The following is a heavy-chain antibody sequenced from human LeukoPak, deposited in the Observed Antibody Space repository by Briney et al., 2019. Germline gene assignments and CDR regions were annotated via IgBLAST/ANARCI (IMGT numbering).Heavy chain of an antibody. CDR3: ARVHSGSYQYYYYYYMDV. V-gene: IGHV3-21*01. J-gene: IGHJ6*03. Sequence: GGSLRLSCAASGFTFSSYSMNWVRLAPGKGLEWVSSTSGSSSYIYYADSVKGRFTISRDNANNSLYLQMNSLRAEDTAVYYCARVHSGSYQYYYYYYMDVWGKGTTVTVSS. CDR1: GFTFSSYS. D-gene: IGHD1-26*01. CDR2: TSGSSSYI.